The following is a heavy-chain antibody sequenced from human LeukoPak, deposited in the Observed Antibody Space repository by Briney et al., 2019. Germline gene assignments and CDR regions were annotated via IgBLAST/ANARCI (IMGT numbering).Heavy chain of an antibody. CDR2: FDPEDGET. CDR3: ARGGGEQWLGYYYYYYMDV. Sequence: ASVKVSCKVSGYTLTELSMHWVRQAPGKGLEWMGGFDPEDGETIYAQKLQGRVTMTTDTSTSTAYMELRSLRSDDTAVYYCARGGGEQWLGYYYYYYMDVWGKGTTVTISS. J-gene: IGHJ6*03. D-gene: IGHD6-19*01. V-gene: IGHV1-24*01. CDR1: GYTLTELS.